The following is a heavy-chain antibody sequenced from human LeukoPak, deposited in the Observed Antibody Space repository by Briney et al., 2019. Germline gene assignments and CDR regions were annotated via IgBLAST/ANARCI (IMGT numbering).Heavy chain of an antibody. CDR3: ARDTWVGSSSWYPDAFDI. V-gene: IGHV4-4*07. CDR1: GGSISSYY. CDR2: IYTSGST. Sequence: PSETLSLTCTVSGGSISSYYWSWIRQPAGKGLEWIGRIYTSGSTNYNPSLKSRATMSVDTSKNQFSLEPSSVTAADTAVYYCARDTWVGSSSWYPDAFDIWGQGTMVTVSS. J-gene: IGHJ3*02. D-gene: IGHD6-13*01.